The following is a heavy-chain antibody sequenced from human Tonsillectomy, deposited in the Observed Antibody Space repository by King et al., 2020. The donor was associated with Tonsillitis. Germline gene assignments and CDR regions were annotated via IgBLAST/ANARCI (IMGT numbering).Heavy chain of an antibody. CDR3: ARGGDCSGGSCYIDY. V-gene: IGHV4-34*01. D-gene: IGHD2-15*01. J-gene: IGHJ4*02. CDR1: GGSFSGYY. CDR2: INHSGST. Sequence: VQLQQWGAGLLKPSETLSLTCAVYGGSFSGYYCSWIRQPPGKGLEWIGEINHSGSTNYNPSLKSRVTISGDTSKNQFSRTLSSVTAADTAVYYCARGGDCSGGSCYIDYWGQGTLVTVSS.